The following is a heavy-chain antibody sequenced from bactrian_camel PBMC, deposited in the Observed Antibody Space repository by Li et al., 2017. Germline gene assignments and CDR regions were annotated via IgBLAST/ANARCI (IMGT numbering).Heavy chain of an antibody. CDR3: AADVSGSCGSDYDVPGWY. D-gene: IGHD2*01. J-gene: IGHJ4*01. CDR2: VSRDRRDV. CDR1: GFDFSDTD. V-gene: IGHV3S60*01. Sequence: HVQLVESGGGSVQTGGSLRLSCTASGFDFSDTDMGWYRQVPGSECELLTFVSRDRRDVYYADSVKGRFTISQDNAKKSLSLQMTRLKPEDSAMYYCAADVSGSCGSDYDVPGWYWGQGTQVTVS.